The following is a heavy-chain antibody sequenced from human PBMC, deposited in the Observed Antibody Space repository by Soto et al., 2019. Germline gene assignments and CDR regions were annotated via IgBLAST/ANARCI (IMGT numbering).Heavy chain of an antibody. D-gene: IGHD4-17*01. V-gene: IGHV3-48*02. Sequence: GGSLRLSCAASGFTFSSYSMNWVRQAPGKGLEWVSYISSSSSTIYYADSVKGRFTISRDNAKNSLYLQMNSLRDEDTAVYYCARDVLPTVTTRYFDYWGQGTLVTVSS. CDR1: GFTFSSYS. CDR2: ISSSSSTI. J-gene: IGHJ4*02. CDR3: ARDVLPTVTTRYFDY.